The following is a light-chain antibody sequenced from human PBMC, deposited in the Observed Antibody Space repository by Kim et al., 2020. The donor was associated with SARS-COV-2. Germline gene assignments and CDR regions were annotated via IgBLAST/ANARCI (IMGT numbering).Light chain of an antibody. CDR2: GAS. CDR3: QQYNNWPPLT. J-gene: IGKJ4*01. CDR1: QSVSSN. Sequence: PGERATLSGRASQSVSSNLAWYQQKPGQAPRLLIYGASTRATGIPARFSGSGSGTEFTLTNSSLQSEDFAVYYCQQYNNWPPLTFGGGTKVDIK. V-gene: IGKV3-15*01.